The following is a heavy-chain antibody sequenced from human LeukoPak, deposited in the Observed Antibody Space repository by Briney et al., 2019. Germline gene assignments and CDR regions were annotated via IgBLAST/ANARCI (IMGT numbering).Heavy chain of an antibody. V-gene: IGHV3-30-3*01. Sequence: GGSLRLSCAASGFTFNSYALHWVRQAPGKGLEWVAVTSYDGNNKYYAESVKGRFTISRGNSKSMLYLQMNSLRPEDTAVYYCARGEDGFWSGYVEHWGQGTLVTVSP. CDR2: TSYDGNNK. CDR3: ARGEDGFWSGYVEH. D-gene: IGHD3-3*01. J-gene: IGHJ1*01. CDR1: GFTFNSYA.